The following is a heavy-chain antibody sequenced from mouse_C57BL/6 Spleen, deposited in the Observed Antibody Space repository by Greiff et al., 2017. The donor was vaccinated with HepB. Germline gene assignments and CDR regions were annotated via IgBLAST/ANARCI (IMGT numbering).Heavy chain of an antibody. CDR3: VRRGDRAMDY. Sequence: EVQLVESGGGLVQPKGSLKLSCAASGFSFNTYAMNWVRQAPGKGLEWVARIRSKSNNYATYYADSVKDRFTISRDDSESMLYLQMNNLKTEDTAMYYCVRRGDRAMDYWGQGTSVTVSS. CDR1: GFSFNTYA. J-gene: IGHJ4*01. CDR2: IRSKSNNYAT. V-gene: IGHV10-1*01.